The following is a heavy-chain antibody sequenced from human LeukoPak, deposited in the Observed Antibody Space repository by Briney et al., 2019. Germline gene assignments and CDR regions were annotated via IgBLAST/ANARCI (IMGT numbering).Heavy chain of an antibody. CDR1: GGSISSGGYY. D-gene: IGHD2-15*01. CDR2: IYYSGST. V-gene: IGHV4-31*03. CDR3: ARDPFEVCSGSSCYPSGMDV. J-gene: IGHJ6*02. Sequence: SETLSLTCTVSGGSISSGGYYWSWIRQHPGKGLEWIGYIYYSGSTYYNPSLKSRVTISVDTSKNQFSLKLSSVTAADTAVYYCARDPFEVCSGSSCYPSGMDVWGQGTTVTVSS.